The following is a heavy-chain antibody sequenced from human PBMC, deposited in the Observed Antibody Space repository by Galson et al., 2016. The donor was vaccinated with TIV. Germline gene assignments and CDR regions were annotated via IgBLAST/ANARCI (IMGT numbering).Heavy chain of an antibody. J-gene: IGHJ6*02. CDR1: GYTFTSYG. CDR3: AKVPSSGFSYYYGIDV. D-gene: IGHD3-22*01. Sequence: SVKASCKASGYTFTSYGISWVRQAPGQGLEWMGWISAYNGDTKDAQKFQGRFTMTTDTSTTTAYMELRSLRSDDTAVYYCAKVPSSGFSYYYGIDVWGHGTTVTVS. V-gene: IGHV1-18*04. CDR2: ISAYNGDT.